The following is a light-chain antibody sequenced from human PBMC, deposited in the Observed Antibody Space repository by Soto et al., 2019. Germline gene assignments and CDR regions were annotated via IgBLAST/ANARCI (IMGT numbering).Light chain of an antibody. V-gene: IGKV3-20*01. CDR3: QQCGSSRWT. J-gene: IGKJ1*01. CDR1: QSVSSSY. Sequence: EIVLTQSPGTLSLSPGERATLSCRASQSVSSSYLAWYQHKPGQAPRLLIHNTSSRATGIPDRFSGSGSGTDFTLTISRLEPEDFVVYYCQQCGSSRWTIGQGTKVEIK. CDR2: NTS.